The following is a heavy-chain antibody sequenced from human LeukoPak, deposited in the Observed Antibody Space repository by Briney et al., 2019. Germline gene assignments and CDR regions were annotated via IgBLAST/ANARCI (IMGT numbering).Heavy chain of an antibody. CDR1: GFTFDDYA. CDR3: AKDKAPSISGGFDY. D-gene: IGHD3-16*01. CDR2: ISWNSGSI. Sequence: GGSLRLSCAASGFTFDDYAMHWVRQAPGKGLEWVSGISWNSGSICYADSVKGRFTISRDNAKNSLYLQMNSLRAEDTALYYCAKDKAPSISGGFDYWGQGTLVTVSS. J-gene: IGHJ4*02. V-gene: IGHV3-9*01.